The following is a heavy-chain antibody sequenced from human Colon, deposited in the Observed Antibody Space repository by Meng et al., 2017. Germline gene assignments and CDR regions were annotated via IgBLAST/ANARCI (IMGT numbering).Heavy chain of an antibody. CDR1: GYTFTKYA. CDR2: IYTNTGNP. D-gene: IGHD3-22*01. CDR3: ARVGDTSGYYSNDY. J-gene: IGHJ4*02. Sequence: ASVKVSCKASGYTFTKYAMNWVRQAPGQGLEWMGWIYTNTGNPTYAQGFTGRFVFSLDTSVSTAYLQISSLTAEDTAIYYCARVGDTSGYYSNDYWARGTSATFPS. V-gene: IGHV7-4-1*02.